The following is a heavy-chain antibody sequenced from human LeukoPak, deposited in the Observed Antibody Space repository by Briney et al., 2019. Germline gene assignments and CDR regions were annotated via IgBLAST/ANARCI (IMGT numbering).Heavy chain of an antibody. J-gene: IGHJ4*02. CDR2: IYSGGNT. D-gene: IGHD2-21*02. CDR3: ARGTLTAPDF. V-gene: IGHV3-53*01. Sequence: GSLRLSLAASRFSVSNTYMSWVRQAPGKGLEWVSIIYSGGNTYYADTVLGCLTISRDNSKNTLYLQINKLRPEDTAVYYCARGTLTAPDFWGQGTLVTVSS. CDR1: RFSVSNTY.